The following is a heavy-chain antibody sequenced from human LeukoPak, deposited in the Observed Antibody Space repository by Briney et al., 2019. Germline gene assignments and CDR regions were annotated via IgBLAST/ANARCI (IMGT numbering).Heavy chain of an antibody. D-gene: IGHD3-22*01. CDR3: AKDVWPYTYYYDTHPLGGGFDS. CDR1: GFTFDHYA. J-gene: IGHJ4*02. Sequence: GGSLRLSCAASGFTFDHYAMHWVRQAPGKGLEWVSSISWNSATIGYADSVRGRFTISRDNAKNSLYLQMNSQRAEDMAFYYCAKDVWPYTYYYDTHPLGGGFDSWGQGTLVTVSS. V-gene: IGHV3-9*03. CDR2: ISWNSATI.